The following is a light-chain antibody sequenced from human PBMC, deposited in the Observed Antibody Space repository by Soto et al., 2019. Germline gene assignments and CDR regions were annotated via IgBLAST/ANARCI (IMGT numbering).Light chain of an antibody. CDR3: QSYDSSLSAWV. Sequence: HSVLTQPPSVSGAPGQRVTISCTGSSSNIGAGYDVHWYQQLPGTAPKLLIYANTKRPSGVPDRFSGSKSGTSASLAITGLQPDDETNYYCQSYDSSLSAWVFGGGTKVTVL. V-gene: IGLV1-40*01. CDR1: SSNIGAGYD. J-gene: IGLJ3*02. CDR2: ANT.